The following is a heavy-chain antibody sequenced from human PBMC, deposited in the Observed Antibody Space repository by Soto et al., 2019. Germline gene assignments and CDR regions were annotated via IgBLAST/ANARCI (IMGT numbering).Heavy chain of an antibody. J-gene: IGHJ3*01. CDR1: GFTFSDYY. CDR3: ARTRPYLPTD. V-gene: IGHV3-11*01. Sequence: VQLVESGGGLVKPGGSLRLSCAASGFTFSDYYMSWIRQAPGKGLEWVSYISSGTTIHYADSVKGRFTISRDNAKNSLYLQMNSLRAEDTAVYYCARTRPYLPTDWGQGTMVTVSS. CDR2: ISSGTTI. D-gene: IGHD1-26*01.